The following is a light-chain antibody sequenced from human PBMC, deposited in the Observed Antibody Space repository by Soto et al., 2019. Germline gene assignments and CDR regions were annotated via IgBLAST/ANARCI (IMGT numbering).Light chain of an antibody. J-gene: IGKJ4*01. Sequence: ETVMTQSPASLSVSPGERATLSCRATQSVRSNLAWYQQKPGQAPRLLIYDASTRATGIPDRFSGGGSGTQFTLTISRLQYEDSAVYYCQHYKDWPPKIPFGGGTKVEIK. CDR3: QHYKDWPPKIP. CDR1: QSVRSN. CDR2: DAS. V-gene: IGKV3-15*01.